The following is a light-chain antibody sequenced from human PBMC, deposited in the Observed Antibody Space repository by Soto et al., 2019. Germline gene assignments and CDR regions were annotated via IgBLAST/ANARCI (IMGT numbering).Light chain of an antibody. Sequence: EILLTQSPGTLSLSPGERATLSCRASQSVSSNYLAWYQQIPGQAPRPLIYGASSRVPGIPDRVSGSGSGTDFTLTISRLEPEDFAVYYCQQYGSLPWTFGQGTKVYIK. CDR2: GAS. CDR3: QQYGSLPWT. J-gene: IGKJ1*01. V-gene: IGKV3-20*01. CDR1: QSVSSNY.